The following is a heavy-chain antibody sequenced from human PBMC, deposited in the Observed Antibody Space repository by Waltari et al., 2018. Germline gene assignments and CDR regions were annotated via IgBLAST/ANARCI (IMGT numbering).Heavy chain of an antibody. D-gene: IGHD6-6*01. CDR2: ISGSGGST. J-gene: IGHJ4*02. CDR1: GFTFSSYA. CDR3: AKTVPVPLYYLDY. V-gene: IGHV3-23*01. Sequence: DVQLLESGGGLVQPGVSLRLSCAASGFTFSSYAMSWFRQAPGKGLEWVSAISGSGGSTYDAHSVKGRFTISRDNSKTTLYLQMNSLRAEDTAVYYCAKTVPVPLYYLDYWGQGTLVTVSS.